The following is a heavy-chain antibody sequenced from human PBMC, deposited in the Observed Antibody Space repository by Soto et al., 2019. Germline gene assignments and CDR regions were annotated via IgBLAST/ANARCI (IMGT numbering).Heavy chain of an antibody. CDR2: IFHSGST. J-gene: IGHJ6*02. D-gene: IGHD6-19*01. Sequence: SETLSLTCAVSGYSIGSGYYCGWLRQSPGKGLEWIGTIFHSGSTYHNPSLRSRVTISLDTSNNQFSLRLTGVTAAGTAVYYCARGLVFKGMDVWGQG. V-gene: IGHV4-38-2*01. CDR3: ARGLVFKGMDV. CDR1: GYSIGSGYY.